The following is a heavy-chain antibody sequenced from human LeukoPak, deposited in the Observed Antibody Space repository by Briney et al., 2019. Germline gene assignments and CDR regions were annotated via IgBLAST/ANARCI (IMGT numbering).Heavy chain of an antibody. J-gene: IGHJ4*02. D-gene: IGHD3-9*01. Sequence: SSETLSLTCTVSGGSISSSSYYWGWIRQPPGKGLEWIGSIYYSGSTYYNPSLKSRVTISVDTSKNQFSLKLSSVTAADTAVYYCARGAKYYDTSAYFDYWGQGTLVTVSS. CDR2: IYYSGST. V-gene: IGHV4-39*07. CDR3: ARGAKYYDTSAYFDY. CDR1: GGSISSSSYY.